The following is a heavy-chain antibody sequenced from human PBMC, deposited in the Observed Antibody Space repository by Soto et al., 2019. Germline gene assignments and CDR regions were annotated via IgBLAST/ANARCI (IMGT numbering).Heavy chain of an antibody. CDR2: GNPNTGAT. CDR3: GRGASITFLGVVPKLDFDY. CDR1: GYTFSAYF. V-gene: IGHV1-2*04. D-gene: IGHD3-3*01. J-gene: IGHJ4*02. Sequence: GASVKVSCKTSGYTFSAYFMHWVRQAPGQGLEWMGWGNPNTGATNYAQKFQAWITMTSDTSISTAYLELSSLKSDDTAVYYCGRGASITFLGVVPKLDFDYGGQGTLVTVS.